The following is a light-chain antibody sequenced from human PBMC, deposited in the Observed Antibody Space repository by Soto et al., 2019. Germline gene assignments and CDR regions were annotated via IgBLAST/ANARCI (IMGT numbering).Light chain of an antibody. CDR1: QSVSSY. V-gene: IGKV3-11*01. J-gene: IGKJ4*01. CDR3: QQRSNWLT. Sequence: EIVLTQSPATLSLSPWERATLSCRASQSVSSYLAWYQQKPGQAPRLHIYDASNRATGIPARFSGSGSGTDFTLTISRLEPEDFAVYYCQQRSNWLTFGGGTKVEIK. CDR2: DAS.